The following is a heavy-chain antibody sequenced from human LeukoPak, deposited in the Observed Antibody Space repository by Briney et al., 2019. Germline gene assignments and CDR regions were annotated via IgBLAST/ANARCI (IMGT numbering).Heavy chain of an antibody. D-gene: IGHD6-19*01. Sequence: PGGSLRLSCAASGFSFSNYAMSWVRQAPGKGLEWVSSISGSGVGGSTYYADSVKGRFTISRDNSRNTLYLQIDGLRAEDTAVYYCARGEQWLVHRIDYWGQGALVTVSS. CDR2: ISGSGVGGST. V-gene: IGHV3-23*01. CDR3: ARGEQWLVHRIDY. CDR1: GFSFSNYA. J-gene: IGHJ4*02.